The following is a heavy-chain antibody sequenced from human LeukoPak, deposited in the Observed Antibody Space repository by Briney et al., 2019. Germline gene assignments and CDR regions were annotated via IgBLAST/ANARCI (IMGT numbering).Heavy chain of an antibody. D-gene: IGHD3-22*01. Sequence: SETLSLTCTVSGGSISSGDYYWSWVRQPPGKGLEWIGYIYYSGSTYYNPSLKSRVTISVDTSKNQFSLKLSSATAADTAVYYCAREGSSGYYLAFDIWGQGTMVTVSS. CDR1: GGSISSGDYY. J-gene: IGHJ3*02. CDR2: IYYSGST. CDR3: AREGSSGYYLAFDI. V-gene: IGHV4-30-4*01.